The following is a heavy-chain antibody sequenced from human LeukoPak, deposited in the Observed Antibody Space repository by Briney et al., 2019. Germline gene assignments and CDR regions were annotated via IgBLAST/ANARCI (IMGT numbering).Heavy chain of an antibody. J-gene: IGHJ4*02. D-gene: IGHD4/OR15-4a*01. CDR1: GFTVSSNS. CDR3: ARRAGAYSHPYDY. Sequence: WGSLRLSCTVSGFTVSSNSMSWVRQAPGKGLEWVSFIYSDNTHYSDSVKARFTISRDNSKNTLYLQMNSLRAEDTAVYYCARRAGAYSHPYDYWGQGTLVTVSS. CDR2: IYSDNT. V-gene: IGHV3-53*01.